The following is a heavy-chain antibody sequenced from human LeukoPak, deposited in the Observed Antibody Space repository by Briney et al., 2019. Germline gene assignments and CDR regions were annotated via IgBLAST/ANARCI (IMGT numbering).Heavy chain of an antibody. CDR2: VIPIFGPP. CDR1: GGTFSNYA. Sequence: SVKVSCKASGGTFSNYAITWVRQAPGQGLEWMEGVIPIFGPPNYAQKFQGRVTLTSDESTSTAYMELSSLRSEDTAVYYCAGAAGGNSGPLDYWGQGTLVIVSS. J-gene: IGHJ4*02. V-gene: IGHV1-69*01. D-gene: IGHD4-23*01. CDR3: AGAAGGNSGPLDY.